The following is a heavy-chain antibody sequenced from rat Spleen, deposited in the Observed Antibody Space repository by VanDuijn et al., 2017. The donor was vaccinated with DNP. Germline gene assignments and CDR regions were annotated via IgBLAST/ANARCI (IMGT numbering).Heavy chain of an antibody. Sequence: QVQLRESGPGLVQPSQTLSLTCTVSGFSLTKYGVSWVRQPPGKGLEWIGAIWTGGGADYKSSLKSRLSITRDTSKSQVFLKMNSLQTEDTAMYFCARFDYWGQGVMVTVSS. CDR2: IWTGGGA. J-gene: IGHJ2*01. CDR1: GFSLTKYG. V-gene: IGHV2-16*01. CDR3: ARFDY.